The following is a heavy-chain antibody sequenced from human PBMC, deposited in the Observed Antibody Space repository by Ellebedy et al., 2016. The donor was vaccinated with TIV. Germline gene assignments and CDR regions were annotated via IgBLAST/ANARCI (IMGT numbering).Heavy chain of an antibody. D-gene: IGHD2-15*01. V-gene: IGHV1-46*02. J-gene: IGHJ4*02. CDR3: ARELRGTCDY. CDR2: IGFDGGNT. CDR1: GDTLNEFY. Sequence: AASVKVSCKASGDTLNEFYIHWLRRAPGQGLEWMGIIGFDGGNTGYRERFQGRVSLTRDTSTNTVYMELSSLRSEDTAIYYCARELRGTCDYWGQGTLVTVSS.